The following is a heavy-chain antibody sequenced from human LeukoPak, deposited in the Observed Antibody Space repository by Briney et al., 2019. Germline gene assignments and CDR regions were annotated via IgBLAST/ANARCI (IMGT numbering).Heavy chain of an antibody. V-gene: IGHV1-18*01. CDR2: ISAYNGNT. J-gene: IGHJ4*02. CDR1: GYTFTSYG. D-gene: IGHD3-22*01. CDR3: ARLLAYYYDSSGYGHFDY. Sequence: ASVKVSCKASGYTFTSYGISWVRQAPRQGLEWMGWISAYNGNTNYAQKLQGRVTMTTDTSTSTAYMELRSLRSDDTAVYYCARLLAYYYDSSGYGHFDYWGQGTLVTVSS.